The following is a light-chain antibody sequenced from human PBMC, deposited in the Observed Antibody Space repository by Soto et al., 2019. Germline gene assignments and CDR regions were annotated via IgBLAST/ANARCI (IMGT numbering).Light chain of an antibody. Sequence: QSALTQPASVSGSPGQSITISCTGTSSDVGGYNYVSWYQQHPGKAPKLIIYEVSYRPSGVSNRFSGSKSGNTASLTISGLQAEDEADYYCSSYTTNSTWVFGGGTKVTVL. CDR1: SSDVGGYNY. CDR2: EVS. CDR3: SSYTTNSTWV. V-gene: IGLV2-14*01. J-gene: IGLJ3*02.